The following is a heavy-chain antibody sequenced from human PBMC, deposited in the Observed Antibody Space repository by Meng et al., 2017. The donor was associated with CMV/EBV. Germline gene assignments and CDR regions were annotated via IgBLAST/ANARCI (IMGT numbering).Heavy chain of an antibody. CDR1: LTELS. V-gene: IGHV1-24*01. D-gene: IGHD2-2*01. J-gene: IGHJ4*02. Sequence: LTELSMHWVRQAPGKGLEWMGGFDPEDGETIYAQKFQGRVTMTEDTSTDTAHMELSSLRSEDTAVYYCATDRGRGCSSTSCSLYYFDYWGQGTLVTVSS. CDR2: FDPEDGET. CDR3: ATDRGRGCSSTSCSLYYFDY.